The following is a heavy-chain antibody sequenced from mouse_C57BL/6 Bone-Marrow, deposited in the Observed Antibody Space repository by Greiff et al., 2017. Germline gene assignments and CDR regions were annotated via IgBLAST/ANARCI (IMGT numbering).Heavy chain of an antibody. CDR2: IFPGSGST. D-gene: IGHD2-5*01. Sequence: QVQLQQSGPELVRPGASVKISCKAPGYTFTSHWMQWVRQRPGQGLEWIGEIFPGSGSTYYNEKFKGKATLTVYTSSSTAYMQLSSLTSGDSAVYFCARSESNFAWFAYWGQGTLVTVSA. J-gene: IGHJ3*01. V-gene: IGHV1-56*01. CDR3: ARSESNFAWFAY. CDR1: GYTFTSHW.